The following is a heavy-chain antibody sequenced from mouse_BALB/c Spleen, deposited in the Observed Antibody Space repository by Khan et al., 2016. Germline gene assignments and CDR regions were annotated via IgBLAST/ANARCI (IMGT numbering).Heavy chain of an antibody. CDR3: GRELRLGGFAY. V-gene: IGHV2-6-7*01. CDR1: GLSLTGYC. CDR2: TWGDGGT. J-gene: IGHJ3*01. D-gene: IGHD1-2*01. Sequence: QMQLEESGPGLVAPSQSLSITCTVSGLSLTGYCVNWVCQPPGKGLEWPGMTWGDGGTDYISALKSRLSFNKDNSKSQVFLQMKSMQTDDTARYLCGRELRLGGFAYWGQGTLVTVSA.